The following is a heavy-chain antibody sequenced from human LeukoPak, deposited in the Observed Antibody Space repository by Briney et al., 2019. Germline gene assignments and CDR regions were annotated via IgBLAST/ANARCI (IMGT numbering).Heavy chain of an antibody. CDR2: ISSSGSTI. CDR3: ARESPGATRDY. D-gene: IGHD1-26*01. V-gene: IGHV3-48*03. CDR1: GFTFSSYE. Sequence: GGSLRLSCAASGFTFSSYEMNWVRQAPGKGLEWVSYISSSGSTIYYADSVKGRFTISRDNAKNSLYLQMGSLRAEDTAVYYCARESPGATRDYWGQGTLVTVSS. J-gene: IGHJ4*02.